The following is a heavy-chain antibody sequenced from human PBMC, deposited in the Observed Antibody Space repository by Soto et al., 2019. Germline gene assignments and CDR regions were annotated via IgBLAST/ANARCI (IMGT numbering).Heavy chain of an antibody. CDR2: IYYSGST. CDR3: ARVTVNSRSWYPIRRYYNYDMDV. J-gene: IGHJ6*02. V-gene: IGHV4-59*01. CDR1: GGSISSYY. D-gene: IGHD6-13*01. Sequence: SETLSLTCTVSGGSISSYYWSWIRQPPGKGLEWIGYIYYSGSTNYNPSLKSRVTISVDTSKNQFSLKLSSVTAADTAVYYCARVTVNSRSWYPIRRYYNYDMDVWGQGTTVTVSS.